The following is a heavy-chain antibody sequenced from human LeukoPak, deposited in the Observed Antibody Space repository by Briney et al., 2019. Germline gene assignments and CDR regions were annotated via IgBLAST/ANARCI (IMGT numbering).Heavy chain of an antibody. D-gene: IGHD2-15*01. Sequence: GASVKVSCKASGYTFTGYYIHWVRQAPGQGLEWMGWTKPSSGGTKFAQKFQGRVTMTRDTSISTVYMELSRLRSDDTAVYYCARDPPDCSGGSCYSPDYYYYGMDVWGQGTTVTVSS. CDR3: ARDPPDCSGGSCYSPDYYYYGMDV. CDR1: GYTFTGYY. CDR2: TKPSSGGT. J-gene: IGHJ6*02. V-gene: IGHV1-2*02.